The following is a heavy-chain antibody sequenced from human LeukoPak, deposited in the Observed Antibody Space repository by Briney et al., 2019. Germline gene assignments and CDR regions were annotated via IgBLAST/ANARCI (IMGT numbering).Heavy chain of an antibody. CDR3: AKDLNSRTGAFDI. D-gene: IGHD6-13*01. CDR2: ISWNSGSI. J-gene: IGHJ3*02. CDR1: GFTFYDYA. Sequence: GGSLRLSCAASGFTFYDYAMHWVRHAPGKGLEWVSGISWNSGSIGYADSVKGRFTISRDNAKNSLYLQMNSLRAEDTALYYCAKDLNSRTGAFDIWGQGTMVTVSS. V-gene: IGHV3-9*01.